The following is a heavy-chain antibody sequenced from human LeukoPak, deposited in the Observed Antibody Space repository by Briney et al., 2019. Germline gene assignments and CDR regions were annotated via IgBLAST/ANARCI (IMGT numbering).Heavy chain of an antibody. D-gene: IGHD4-17*01. V-gene: IGHV1-69*05. CDR1: GGTFNNSA. J-gene: IGHJ5*02. CDR2: IMPLFGTA. CDR3: ARDVHGDYGSGWFDP. Sequence: SSVKVSCKSSGGTFNNSAISWVRQAPGQGLEWLGGIMPLFGTAGYAQKFQGRVTITKDESTRTVYLELTSLTSDDTAVYYCARDVHGDYGSGWFDPWGQGTLVSVSS.